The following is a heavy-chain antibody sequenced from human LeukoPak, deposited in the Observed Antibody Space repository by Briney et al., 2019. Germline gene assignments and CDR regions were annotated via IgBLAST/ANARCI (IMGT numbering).Heavy chain of an antibody. J-gene: IGHJ6*02. CDR2: INSDGSIT. CDR3: AGDAVDTANAV. D-gene: IGHD5-18*01. Sequence: PGGSLRLSCAASGFTFTTYWMHWVRQALGKGLVWVSHINSDGSITSYADSVKGRFTISRDNAKNTLYLQMNSLRAEDTAVYYCAGDAVDTANAVWGQGTTVTVSS. V-gene: IGHV3-74*01. CDR1: GFTFTTYW.